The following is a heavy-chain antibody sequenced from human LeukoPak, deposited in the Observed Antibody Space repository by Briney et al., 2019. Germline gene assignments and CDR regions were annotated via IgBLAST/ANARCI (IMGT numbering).Heavy chain of an antibody. D-gene: IGHD6-6*01. V-gene: IGHV4-34*01. CDR1: GGSFIGYD. CDR2: INHSGGT. CDR3: ARGGQLVRRYYYGLDV. J-gene: IGHJ6*02. Sequence: SETLSLTCAVYGGSFIGYDWTWIRQPPGKGLEWIGEINHSGGTNYNPSLKSRVTISVDTSKNQFSLKVSSVTAADTAVYYCARGGQLVRRYYYGLDVWGQGTTVTVSS.